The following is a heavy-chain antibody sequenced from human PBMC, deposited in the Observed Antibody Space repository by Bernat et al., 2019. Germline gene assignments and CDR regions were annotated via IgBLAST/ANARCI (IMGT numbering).Heavy chain of an antibody. CDR2: ISGSGGST. V-gene: IGHV3-23*04. J-gene: IGHJ4*02. Sequence: EVQLVESGGGLVQPGGSLILSCAASGFTFSSYAMSWVRQAPGKGLEWVSAISGSGGSTYYADSVKGRFTISRDNSKNTLYLQMNSLRAEDTAVYYCAKGEGFWSGYTGWLDYWGQGTLVTVSS. CDR3: AKGEGFWSGYTGWLDY. CDR1: GFTFSSYA. D-gene: IGHD3-3*01.